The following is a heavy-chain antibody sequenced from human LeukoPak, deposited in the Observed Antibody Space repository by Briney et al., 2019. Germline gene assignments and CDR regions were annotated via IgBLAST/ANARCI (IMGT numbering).Heavy chain of an antibody. J-gene: IGHJ4*02. CDR2: IYTSGST. CDR3: ARKVGYDSSGYEGSYFDY. D-gene: IGHD3-22*01. Sequence: SETLSLTCTVPGGSISSYYWSSIRQPPGKGLEWVGYIYTSGSTNYDPSRKSRVTTSVETSKNRFSLKMRSVTAEDPDVYYCARKVGYDSSGYEGSYFDYWGQGTLVSVSS. CDR1: GGSISSYY. V-gene: IGHV4-4*09.